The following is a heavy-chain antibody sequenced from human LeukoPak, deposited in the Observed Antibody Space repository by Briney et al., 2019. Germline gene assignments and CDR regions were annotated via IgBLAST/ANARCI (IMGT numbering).Heavy chain of an antibody. CDR3: ARFVTYGSGSYYGDGMDV. V-gene: IGHV3-48*03. J-gene: IGHJ6*02. CDR1: GFTFSSYE. CDR2: ISSSGSTI. D-gene: IGHD3-10*01. Sequence: GGSLRLSCAASGFTFSSYEMNWVHQAPGKGLEWVSYISSSGSTIYYADSVKGRFTISRDNAKNSLYLQMNSLRAEDTAVYYCARFVTYGSGSYYGDGMDVWGQGTTVTVSS.